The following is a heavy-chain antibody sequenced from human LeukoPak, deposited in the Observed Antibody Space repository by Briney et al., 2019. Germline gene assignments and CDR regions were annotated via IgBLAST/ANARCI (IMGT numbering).Heavy chain of an antibody. CDR3: ARGHAAVTRHFDF. V-gene: IGHV3-21*01. J-gene: IGHJ4*02. CDR2: LSSGSSAI. Sequence: GGSLSLPCEASGLPYTILSMTWVSQARGKALVWVSILSSGSSAIFSADAMKRRFTISSDDAKNLLYLEMNSLRAEDTAVYCCARGHAAVTRHFDFWGQGTLVTVSS. D-gene: IGHD4-17*01. CDR1: GLPYTILS.